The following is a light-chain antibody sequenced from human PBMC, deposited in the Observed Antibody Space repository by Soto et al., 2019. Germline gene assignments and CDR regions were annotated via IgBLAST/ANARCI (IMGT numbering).Light chain of an antibody. CDR2: EAS. V-gene: IGKV3-11*01. J-gene: IGKJ4*01. CDR1: QSVSSY. Sequence: EIVLTQSPATLSLSPGERATLSCSASQSVSSYLAWYQQKPGQAPRLLIYEASNRATGIPARFSGSGSGTDFTLTISSLEPEDFAVYYCQQRTDWVTFGGGTKVDI. CDR3: QQRTDWVT.